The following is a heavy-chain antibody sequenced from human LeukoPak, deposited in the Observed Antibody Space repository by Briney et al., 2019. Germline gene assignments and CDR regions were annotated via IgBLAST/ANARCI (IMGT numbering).Heavy chain of an antibody. D-gene: IGHD5-12*01. CDR1: GGSISSYY. Sequence: SETLSLTCTVSGGSISSYYWSWIRQPPGKGLEWIGYIYYSGSTNYNPSLKSRVTISVDTSKNQFSLKLSSVTAADTAIYYCARDGYSGSDALWGQGTLVTVSS. CDR2: IYYSGST. V-gene: IGHV4-59*01. CDR3: ARDGYSGSDAL. J-gene: IGHJ4*02.